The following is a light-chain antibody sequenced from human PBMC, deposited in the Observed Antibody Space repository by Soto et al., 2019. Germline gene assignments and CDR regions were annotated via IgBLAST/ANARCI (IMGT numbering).Light chain of an antibody. CDR1: QSVSTN. J-gene: IGKJ2*01. V-gene: IGKV3D-15*01. Sequence: EVVVTQSPATLSVAPGESATFSCRTSQSVSTNVAWYQHRPGQPPRLLIYGASTRATGIPARFSGSGSRTHFTLTISSLQSEDFALYYCLQYNNRSPYTFGQGAQLEIK. CDR3: LQYNNRSPYT. CDR2: GAS.